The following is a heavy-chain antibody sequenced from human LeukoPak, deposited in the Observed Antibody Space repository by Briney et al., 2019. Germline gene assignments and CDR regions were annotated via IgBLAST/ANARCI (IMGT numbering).Heavy chain of an antibody. CDR2: IYPGDSDT. J-gene: IGHJ5*02. V-gene: IGHV5-51*01. CDR3: VKLCVKVSDPNVRFCNHP. D-gene: IGHD3-3*01. Sequence: ESLHISCKASGYTFANYWIGWVRQMPEQGLEWMGIIYPGDSDTRYTASFQSQASISVDKSADTAYLRFNSLQASDAAIYYRVKLCVKVSDPNVRFCNHPGGQGARVRVSS. CDR1: GYTFANYW.